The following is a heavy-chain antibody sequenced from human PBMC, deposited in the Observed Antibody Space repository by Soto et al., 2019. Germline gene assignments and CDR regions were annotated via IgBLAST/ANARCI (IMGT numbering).Heavy chain of an antibody. V-gene: IGHV3-21*01. Sequence: GGSLRLSCAASGFTFSSYSMNWVRQAPGKGLEWVSSISSSSSYIYYADSVKGRFTISRGNAKNSLYLQMNSLRAEDTAVYYCARTTITMVRGVITENWFDPWGQGTLVTVSS. D-gene: IGHD3-10*01. CDR2: ISSSSSYI. CDR3: ARTTITMVRGVITENWFDP. J-gene: IGHJ5*02. CDR1: GFTFSSYS.